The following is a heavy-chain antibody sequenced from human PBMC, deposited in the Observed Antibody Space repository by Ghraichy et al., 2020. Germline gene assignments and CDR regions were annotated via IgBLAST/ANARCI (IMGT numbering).Heavy chain of an antibody. J-gene: IGHJ3*01. CDR3: AKGRDYHGSGDTFDF. V-gene: IGHV3-23*01. D-gene: IGHD3-10*01. CDR2: FRGEHGTT. CDR1: GFSFSNYA. Sequence: GGSLRLSCAASGFSFSNYAMGWVRQAPGKGLEWVSSFRGEHGTTQYVDSVQGRFTISGDISKSTMYLQMNSLRAEDTAVYYCAKGRDYHGSGDTFDFWGQGTMVTVSS.